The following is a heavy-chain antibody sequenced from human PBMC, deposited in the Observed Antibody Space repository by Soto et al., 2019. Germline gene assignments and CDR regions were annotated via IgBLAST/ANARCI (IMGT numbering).Heavy chain of an antibody. CDR2: TYHSGNP. D-gene: IGHD4-17*01. V-gene: IGHV4-30-2*01. CDR3: PTETYGAYVGHFDP. CDR1: GDTISTGGYS. J-gene: IGHJ5*02. Sequence: QLQLQESGSRLVKSSETLSLTCGVSGDTISTGGYSWAWIRQPPGKALEWTGHTYHSGNPYYNPSHTRRVIIAVVRYKNLFSLKVSSVTAADTAVYYCPTETYGAYVGHFDPCGKGTLVTVSS.